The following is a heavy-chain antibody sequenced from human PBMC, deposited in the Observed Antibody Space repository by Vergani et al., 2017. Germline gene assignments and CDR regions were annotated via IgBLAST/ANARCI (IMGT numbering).Heavy chain of an antibody. Sequence: QVQLQESGPGLVKPSQTLSLTCTVSGGSISSGDYYWSWISQPPGKGLEWIGYIYYSGSTYYNPSLKSRVTISVDTSKNQFSLKRSAVTAAATAVYYWARGGWSCRIRECWFDPWGQGTLVTVSS. J-gene: IGHJ5*02. CDR1: GGSISSGDYY. CDR3: ARGGWSCRIRECWFDP. CDR2: IYYSGST. D-gene: IGHD1-26*01. V-gene: IGHV4-30-4*01.